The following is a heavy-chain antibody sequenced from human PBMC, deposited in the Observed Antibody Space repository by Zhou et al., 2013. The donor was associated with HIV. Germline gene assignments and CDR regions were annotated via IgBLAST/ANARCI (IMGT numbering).Heavy chain of an antibody. CDR3: ARCYYDNSGCDY. V-gene: IGHV1-24*01. CDR1: GYTLSDLS. CDR2: YDAEFGAA. D-gene: IGHD3-22*01. J-gene: IGHJ4*02. Sequence: QVQLVQSGPEVKEPGAPVWVSCQVSGYTLSDLSIHWVRQSPTKGLEWLGRYDAEFGAAVNAHSFQGRLIMTGDTSTDTAYMELTRLRSDDTAMYYCARCYYDNSGCDYWGQGTLVTVSS.